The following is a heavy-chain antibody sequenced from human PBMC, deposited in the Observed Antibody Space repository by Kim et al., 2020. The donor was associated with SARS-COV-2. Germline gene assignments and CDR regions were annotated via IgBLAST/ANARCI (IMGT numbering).Heavy chain of an antibody. J-gene: IGHJ4*02. CDR3: ARGSPSGLMYYFDY. D-gene: IGHD2-15*01. V-gene: IGHV4-59*09. Sequence: PALRSRVTISVDTSKNQCSLRLSSVTAADTAVYYCARGSPSGLMYYFDYWGQGTLVTVSS.